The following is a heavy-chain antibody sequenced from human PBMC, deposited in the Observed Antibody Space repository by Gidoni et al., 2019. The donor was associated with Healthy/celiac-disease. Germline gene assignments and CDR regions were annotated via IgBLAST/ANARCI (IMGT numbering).Heavy chain of an antibody. CDR3: AKDRGSGSYYYYYGMDV. CDR1: GFPFDDYA. Sequence: EVQLVESGGGLVQPGRSLRLSCAASGFPFDDYAMHWVRQAPGKGLEWVSGISWNSGSIGYADSVKGRFTISRDNAKNSLYLQMNSLRAEDTALYYCAKDRGSGSYYYYYGMDVWGQGTTVTVSS. V-gene: IGHV3-9*01. CDR2: ISWNSGSI. D-gene: IGHD3-10*01. J-gene: IGHJ6*02.